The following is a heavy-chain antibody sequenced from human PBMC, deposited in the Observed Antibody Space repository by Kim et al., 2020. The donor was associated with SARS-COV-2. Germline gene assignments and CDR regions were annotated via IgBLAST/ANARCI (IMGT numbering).Heavy chain of an antibody. Sequence: SVKVSCKASGGTFSNYAISWVRQAPGQGLEWMGGIIPIFGTPNYAQKFQDRVTITADESTSTAYMELSSLRSEDTAVYYCARGFYGSGSYYNVVLGLKYYYYGMDVWGQGTTVTVSS. CDR3: ARGFYGSGSYYNVVLGLKYYYYGMDV. CDR1: GGTFSNYA. CDR2: IIPIFGTP. V-gene: IGHV1-69*13. D-gene: IGHD3-10*01. J-gene: IGHJ6*02.